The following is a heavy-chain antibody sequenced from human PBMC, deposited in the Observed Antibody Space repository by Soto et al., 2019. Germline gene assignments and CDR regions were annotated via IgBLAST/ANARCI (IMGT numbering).Heavy chain of an antibody. J-gene: IGHJ4*02. V-gene: IGHV3-23*01. D-gene: IGHD6-13*01. CDR2: ISGSGGST. CDR1: GFTFSSYA. Sequence: EVQLLESGGGLVQPGGSLRLSCAASGFTFSSYAMSWVRQAPGKGLEWVSAISGSGGSTYYADSVKGRFTISRDNSKNTLYLQMNSMRAEDTAVYYCAKSRTNIAAAGNDFDYWCQGTLVTVSS. CDR3: AKSRTNIAAAGNDFDY.